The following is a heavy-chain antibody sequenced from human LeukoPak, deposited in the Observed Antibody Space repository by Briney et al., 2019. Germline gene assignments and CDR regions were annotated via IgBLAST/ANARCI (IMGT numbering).Heavy chain of an antibody. CDR2: INHSGST. CDR1: GGSFSGYY. V-gene: IGHV4-34*01. D-gene: IGHD3-9*01. Sequence: SETLSLTCAVSGGSFSGYYWSWIRQPPGKGLEWIGEINHSGSTNYDPSLKSRVTISVDTSKNQFSLKLSSVTAADTAVYYCARQGYDILTGYIDAFDIWGQGTMVTVSS. CDR3: ARQGYDILTGYIDAFDI. J-gene: IGHJ3*02.